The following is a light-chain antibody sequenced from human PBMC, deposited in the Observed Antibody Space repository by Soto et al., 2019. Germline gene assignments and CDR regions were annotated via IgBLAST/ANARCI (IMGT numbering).Light chain of an antibody. CDR1: QTVLYSSNNKNY. V-gene: IGKV4-1*01. J-gene: IGKJ5*01. CDR3: QQYYTTPIT. Sequence: DIVMTQSPDSLAVSLGERATINCKSSQTVLYSSNNKNYLAWYQQKPGQPPKLLIYWASTRESGVPDRFSVSGSGTYFTLTISSLQAEDVAVYYCQQYYTTPITFGQGTRLEIK. CDR2: WAS.